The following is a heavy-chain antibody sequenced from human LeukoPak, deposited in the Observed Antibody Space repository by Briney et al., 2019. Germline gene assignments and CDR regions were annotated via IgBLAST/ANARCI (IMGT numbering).Heavy chain of an antibody. J-gene: IGHJ4*02. V-gene: IGHV1-18*01. CDR3: ARAVWGAVAGFDFDY. CDR1: GYTFTSYG. D-gene: IGHD6-19*01. CDR2: ISAYNGNT. Sequence: ASVRVSCKASGYTFTSYGISWVRQAPGQGLEWMGWISAYNGNTNYAQKLQGRVTMTTDTSTSTAYMELRSLRSDDTAVYYCARAVWGAVAGFDFDYWGQGTLVTVSS.